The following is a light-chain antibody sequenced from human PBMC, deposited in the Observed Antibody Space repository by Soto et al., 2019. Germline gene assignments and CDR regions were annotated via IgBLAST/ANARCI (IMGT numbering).Light chain of an antibody. Sequence: QSVLTQPPSVSGAPGQSVTISCTGSSSNIWAGYYVHWYQQLPGTAPKLLIYGNSNRPSGVPDRFSGSKSGTSASLAITGLKAEDEDDYYCQSYDSSLSGVLFGGGTTLTVL. CDR1: SSNIWAGYY. CDR2: GNS. CDR3: QSYDSSLSGVL. J-gene: IGLJ2*01. V-gene: IGLV1-40*01.